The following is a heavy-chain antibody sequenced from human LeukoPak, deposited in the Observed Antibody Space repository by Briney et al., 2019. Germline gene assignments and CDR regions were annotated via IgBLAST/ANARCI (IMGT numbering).Heavy chain of an antibody. Sequence: GRSLRPSCTGSGFSFGDYPMSWVRQAPGKGLEWLGFITSKGYGETVEYAASVRGRFTISRDDSNSIAYLQLNNLQTDDTAVYYCLRALAATVGQWYFDYSGQGTLVTVSS. CDR3: LRALAATVGQWYFDY. CDR1: GFSFGDYP. CDR2: ITSKGYGETV. J-gene: IGHJ4*02. D-gene: IGHD6-19*01. V-gene: IGHV3-49*04.